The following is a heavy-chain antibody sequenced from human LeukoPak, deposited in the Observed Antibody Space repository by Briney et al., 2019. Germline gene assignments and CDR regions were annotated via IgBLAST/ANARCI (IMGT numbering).Heavy chain of an antibody. CDR1: GFSFSSYS. J-gene: IGHJ4*02. Sequence: TGGSLRLSCVASGFSFSSYSMNWVRQASGKGLEWVSFISGSSSTIDCADSVKGRFTISRDNGKNSLFLHMNSLRAEDTAVYYCARKNTTSSEDYWGQGTLVTVSS. D-gene: IGHD6-6*01. V-gene: IGHV3-48*01. CDR2: ISGSSSTI. CDR3: ARKNTTSSEDY.